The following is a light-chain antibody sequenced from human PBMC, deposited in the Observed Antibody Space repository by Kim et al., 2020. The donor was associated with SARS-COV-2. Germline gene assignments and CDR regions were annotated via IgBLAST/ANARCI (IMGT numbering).Light chain of an antibody. CDR3: QAWDSSTASWV. J-gene: IGLJ3*02. Sequence: YELTQPPSVSVSPGQTASITCSGDKLGDKYACWYQQKPGQSPVLVIYQDSKRPSGIPERFSGSNSGNTATLTISGTQAMDEADYYCQAWDSSTASWVFGGGTQLTVL. CDR1: KLGDKY. V-gene: IGLV3-1*01. CDR2: QDS.